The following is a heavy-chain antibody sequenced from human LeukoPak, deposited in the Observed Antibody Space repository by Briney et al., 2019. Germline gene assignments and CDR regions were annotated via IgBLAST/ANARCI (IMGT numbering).Heavy chain of an antibody. CDR3: TKWSTSGSYYTE. Sequence: GGSLSLSCAGSGFTFRNYWMGWVRQPPGKGLEWVANIRQDGGDNHYVDSVKGRFTISRDNARNSLSLQMNSLRAEDTAVYYCTKWSTSGSYYTEWGQGTLVIVSS. CDR2: IRQDGGDN. V-gene: IGHV3-7*01. J-gene: IGHJ4*02. CDR1: GFTFRNYW. D-gene: IGHD3-10*01.